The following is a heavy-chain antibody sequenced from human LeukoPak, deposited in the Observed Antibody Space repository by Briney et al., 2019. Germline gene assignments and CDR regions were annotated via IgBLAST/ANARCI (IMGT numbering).Heavy chain of an antibody. V-gene: IGHV3-33*01. Sequence: GRSLRLSCAASEFSFSSYGMHWVRRAPGKGLQWVSRLWYDGTNKYHADSVKGRFTISRDNSQSTLYLQMNSLRAEDTAVYYCARARNNYDSSGFSALDYWGPGTLVTVSS. CDR3: ARARNNYDSSGFSALDY. CDR1: EFSFSSYG. J-gene: IGHJ4*02. D-gene: IGHD3-22*01. CDR2: LWYDGTNK.